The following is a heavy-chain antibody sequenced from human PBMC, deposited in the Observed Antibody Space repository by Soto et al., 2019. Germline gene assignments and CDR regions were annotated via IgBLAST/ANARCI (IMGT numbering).Heavy chain of an antibody. D-gene: IGHD2-15*01. CDR1: GGSFNSYF. CDR2: VTPSGGS. Sequence: QVQLQQCGAGLLKPSETLSLTCAVYGGSFNSYFWNWVRQPPGKGLEWIGEVTPSGGSNYNPSLKSRVTISKDTSKNQFSLKVTSVTAADTAVYYCTTSGRRWPDAFDIWAQGAMVTVSP. V-gene: IGHV4-34*01. CDR3: TTSGRRWPDAFDI. J-gene: IGHJ3*02.